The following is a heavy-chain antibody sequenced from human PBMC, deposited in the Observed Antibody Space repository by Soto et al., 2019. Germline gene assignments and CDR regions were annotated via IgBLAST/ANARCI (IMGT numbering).Heavy chain of an antibody. CDR2: IYYSGST. D-gene: IGHD4-17*01. CDR3: ARNYGDYDLNHFDY. CDR1: GGSISSYY. V-gene: IGHV4-59*08. J-gene: IGHJ4*02. Sequence: SETLSLTCTVSGGSISSYYWSWIRQPPGKGLEWIGYIYYSGSTNYNPSLKSRVTISVDTSKNQFSLKLSSVTAADTAVYYCARNYGDYDLNHFDYWGQGTLVTVSS.